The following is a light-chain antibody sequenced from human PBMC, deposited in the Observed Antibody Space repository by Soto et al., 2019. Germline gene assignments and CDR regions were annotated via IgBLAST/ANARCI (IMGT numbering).Light chain of an antibody. CDR3: QHRSNWPVLT. CDR1: QSVNNN. J-gene: IGKJ4*01. CDR2: DAV. Sequence: EIVLTQSPATLSLSPGERATLSCRASQSVNNNVAWYQQRPGQPPRLLIYDAVYRPTGIPARFSGSGSGTDFTLTISSLESEDFAVYYCQHRSNWPVLTFGGGTRWIS. V-gene: IGKV3-11*01.